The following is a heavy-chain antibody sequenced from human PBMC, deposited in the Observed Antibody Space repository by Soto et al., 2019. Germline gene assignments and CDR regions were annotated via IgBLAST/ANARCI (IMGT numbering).Heavy chain of an antibody. V-gene: IGHV4-34*01. J-gene: IGHJ6*03. CDR2: INHSGST. D-gene: IGHD3-3*01. Sequence: ASETLSLTCAVYGGSFSGYYWSWIRQPPGKGLEWIGEINHSGSTNYNPSLKSRVTISVDTSKNQFSLKLSSVTAADTAVYYCARGLIFYYYYYMDVWGKGTTVTVSS. CDR3: ARGLIFYYYYYMDV. CDR1: GGSFSGYY.